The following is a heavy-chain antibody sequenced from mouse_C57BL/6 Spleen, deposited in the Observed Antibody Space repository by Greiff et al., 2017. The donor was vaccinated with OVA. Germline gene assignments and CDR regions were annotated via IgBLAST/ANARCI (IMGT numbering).Heavy chain of an antibody. J-gene: IGHJ2*01. CDR1: GFTFSSYG. CDR2: ISSGGSYT. V-gene: IGHV5-6*01. Sequence: EVQVVESGGDLVKPGGSLKLSCAASGFTFSSYGMSWVRQTPDKRLEWVATISSGGSYTYYPDSVKGRFTISRDNAKNTLYLQMSSLKSEDTAMYYCARRLYFDYWGQGTTLTVSS. CDR3: ARRLYFDY.